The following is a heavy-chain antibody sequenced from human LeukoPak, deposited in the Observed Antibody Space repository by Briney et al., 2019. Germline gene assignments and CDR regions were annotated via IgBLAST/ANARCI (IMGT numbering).Heavy chain of an antibody. Sequence: PSETLSLTCSVSGDSITYFYWSWIRQAAGKGLEWIGRISSSGSTDYNASLKSRVTISVDTSKNQFSLKLSSVTAADTAVYYCARVYYSNSYDYWYFDLWGRGTLVTVSS. CDR2: ISSSGST. D-gene: IGHD6-13*01. CDR1: GDSITYFY. J-gene: IGHJ2*01. V-gene: IGHV4-4*07. CDR3: ARVYYSNSYDYWYFDL.